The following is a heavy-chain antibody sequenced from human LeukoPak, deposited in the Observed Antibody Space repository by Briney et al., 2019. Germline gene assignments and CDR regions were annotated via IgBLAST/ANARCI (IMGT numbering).Heavy chain of an antibody. CDR2: IYTSGST. V-gene: IGHV4-61*02. Sequence: SQTLSLTCTVSGGSVTSGSFYWSWIRQPAGKGLEWIGRIYTSGSTNYNPSLKSRVTISVDTSRNQFSLKLSSVTAADTAVYYCASLRAPVYYDFWSGYPVAYWGQGTLVTVSS. CDR3: ASLRAPVYYDFWSGYPVAY. CDR1: GGSVTSGSFY. D-gene: IGHD3-3*01. J-gene: IGHJ4*02.